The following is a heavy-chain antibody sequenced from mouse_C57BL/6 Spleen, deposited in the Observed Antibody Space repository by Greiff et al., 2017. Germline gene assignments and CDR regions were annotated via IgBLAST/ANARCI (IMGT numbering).Heavy chain of an antibody. CDR3: ARKRYDYDRGYAMDY. CDR2: IYPGDGDT. V-gene: IGHV1-80*01. J-gene: IGHJ4*01. CDR1: GYAFSSYW. Sequence: VQLQQSGAELVKPGASVKISCKASGYAFSSYWMNWVKQRPGKGLEWIGQIYPGDGDTNYNGKFKGKATLTADKSSSTAYMQLSSLTSEDSAVYFWARKRYDYDRGYAMDYWGQGTSVTVSS. D-gene: IGHD2-4*01.